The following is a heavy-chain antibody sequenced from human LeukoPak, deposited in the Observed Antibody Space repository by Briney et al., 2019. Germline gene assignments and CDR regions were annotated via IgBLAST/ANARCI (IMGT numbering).Heavy chain of an antibody. V-gene: IGHV3-74*01. CDR2: INSDGSWT. CDR3: AKDRLTYDSSGFDY. D-gene: IGHD3-22*01. J-gene: IGHJ4*02. CDR1: GTYW. Sequence: PGGSLRLSCAASGTYWMHWVRQAPGKGLVWVSHINSDGSWTDYADSVKGRFTISRDNSKNTLYLQMNSLRAEDTAVYYCAKDRLTYDSSGFDYWGQGTLVTVSS.